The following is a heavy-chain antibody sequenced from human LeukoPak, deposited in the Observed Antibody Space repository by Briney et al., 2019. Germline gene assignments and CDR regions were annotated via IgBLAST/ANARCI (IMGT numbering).Heavy chain of an antibody. V-gene: IGHV3-30*02. CDR1: GFTFSSYG. D-gene: IGHD3-3*01. CDR3: ARSPYDFWSDLDY. J-gene: IGHJ4*02. Sequence: GGSLRLSCAASGFTFSSYGMHWVRQAPGKGLEWVAFIRYDGSNKYYADSVKGRFTISRDNSKNTLYLQMNSLRAEDTAVYYCARSPYDFWSDLDYWGQGTLVTVSS. CDR2: IRYDGSNK.